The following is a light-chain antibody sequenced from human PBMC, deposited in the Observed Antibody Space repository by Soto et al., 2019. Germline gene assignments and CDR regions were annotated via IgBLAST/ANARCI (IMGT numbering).Light chain of an antibody. CDR2: EVT. CDR1: SSDVGAYIY. CDR3: CSYTSSRTYV. Sequence: QSALTQPASVSGSPGQSITISCTGTSSDVGAYIYVSWYQHHPGKAPKVMIYEVTNRPSGVSDRFSGSKSGNTASLTISGLPAEDEADYYCCSYTSSRTYVFGTGTKVTVL. J-gene: IGLJ1*01. V-gene: IGLV2-14*01.